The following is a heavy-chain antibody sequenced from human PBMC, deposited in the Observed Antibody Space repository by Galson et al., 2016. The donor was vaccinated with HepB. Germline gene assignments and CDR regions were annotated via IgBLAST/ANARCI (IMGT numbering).Heavy chain of an antibody. D-gene: IGHD5-18*01. CDR3: AKDLQLWFTIDN. CDR2: ISGSGDTT. Sequence: SPRLSCAASGLSFRIYAMNWVRQVPGKGLEWVSGISGSGDTTYYADSVKGRFIISRDNSKNTVYLQVNSLRADDTAVYYCAKDLQLWFTIDNWGQGTLVTVSS. J-gene: IGHJ4*02. V-gene: IGHV3-23*01. CDR1: GLSFRIYA.